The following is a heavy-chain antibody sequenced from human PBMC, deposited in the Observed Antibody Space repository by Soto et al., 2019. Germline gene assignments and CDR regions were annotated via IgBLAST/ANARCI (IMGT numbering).Heavy chain of an antibody. CDR3: ARAPLLLSPYGMDV. Sequence: GSLRLSCAASGFTVSSNYMSWVRQAPGKGLEWVSVIYSGGSTYYADSVKGRFTISRDNSKNTLYLQMNSLRAEDTAVYHCARAPLLLSPYGMDVWGQGTTVTVPS. D-gene: IGHD3-16*02. J-gene: IGHJ6*02. V-gene: IGHV3-53*01. CDR1: GFTVSSNY. CDR2: IYSGGST.